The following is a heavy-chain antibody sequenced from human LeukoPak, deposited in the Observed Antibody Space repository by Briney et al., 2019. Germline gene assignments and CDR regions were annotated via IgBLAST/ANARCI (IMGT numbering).Heavy chain of an antibody. CDR1: GYIFTNYV. Sequence: ASVKVSCKASGYIFTNYVVHWVRQAPGQRPEWMGWINAGNGDTKYSQNFQGRVTITRDTSASTAYMELSSLTSEDTALYYCARDDCGDTCYPGGYWGRGTLVTVSS. D-gene: IGHD2-21*01. J-gene: IGHJ4*02. V-gene: IGHV1-3*01. CDR2: INAGNGDT. CDR3: ARDDCGDTCYPGGY.